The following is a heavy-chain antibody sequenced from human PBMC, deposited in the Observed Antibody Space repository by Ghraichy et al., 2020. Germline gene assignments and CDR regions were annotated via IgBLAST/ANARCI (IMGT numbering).Heavy chain of an antibody. Sequence: SETLSLTCAVYGGSFSGYYWSWIRQPPGKGLEWIGEITHSGSTNYNPSLKSRVTISVDTSKNQFSLKLSSVTAADTAVYYCARLDDLLRDAFDIWGQGTMVTVSS. J-gene: IGHJ3*02. V-gene: IGHV4-34*01. CDR3: ARLDDLLRDAFDI. D-gene: IGHD1-26*01. CDR1: GGSFSGYY. CDR2: ITHSGST.